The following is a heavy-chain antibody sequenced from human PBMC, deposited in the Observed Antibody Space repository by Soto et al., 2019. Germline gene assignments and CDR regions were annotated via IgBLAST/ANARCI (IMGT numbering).Heavy chain of an antibody. V-gene: IGHV1-18*01. J-gene: IGHJ6*02. Sequence: ASVKVSCKASGYTFTSYGISWVRQAPGQGLEWMGWISAYNGNTNYAQKLQGRVTMTTDTSTSTAYMELRSLRSDDTAVYYCARGAVLYYDFWSGYYTGEDYYYGMDVWGQGXTVTVYS. D-gene: IGHD3-3*01. CDR2: ISAYNGNT. CDR1: GYTFTSYG. CDR3: ARGAVLYYDFWSGYYTGEDYYYGMDV.